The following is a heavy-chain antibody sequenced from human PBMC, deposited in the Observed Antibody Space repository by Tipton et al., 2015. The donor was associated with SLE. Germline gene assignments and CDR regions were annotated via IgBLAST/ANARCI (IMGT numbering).Heavy chain of an antibody. J-gene: IGHJ3*02. CDR2: IYCSGST. D-gene: IGHD5-24*01. V-gene: IGHV4-59*01. Sequence: TLSLTCTVSGASISSYPWSWIRQPPGKGLEWIGYIYCSGSTNYNPSLKSRVTISVDTSKKQFSLKLSSVTAADTAVYYCARHRWRWNDAFDIWGQGTMVTVSS. CDR1: GASISSYP. CDR3: ARHRWRWNDAFDI.